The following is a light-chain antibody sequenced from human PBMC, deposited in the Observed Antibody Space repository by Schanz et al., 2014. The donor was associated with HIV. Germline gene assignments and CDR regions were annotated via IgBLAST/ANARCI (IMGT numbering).Light chain of an antibody. V-gene: IGLV1-40*01. CDR2: GNS. CDR1: SSNIGAGYD. Sequence: QSVLTQPPSLSGAPGQRVSLSCNGSSSNIGAGYDVHWYQQLPGTAPKLLIYGNSNRPSGVPDRFSGSKSGTSASLAISGLRSEDEADYYCAAWDDSLSGRVFGGGTKLTVL. CDR3: AAWDDSLSGRV. J-gene: IGLJ3*02.